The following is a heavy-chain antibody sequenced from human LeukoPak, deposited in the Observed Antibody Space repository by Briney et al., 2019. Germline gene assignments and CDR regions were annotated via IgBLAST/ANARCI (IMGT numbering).Heavy chain of an antibody. CDR1: GFTFSSYW. Sequence: GGSLRLSCAASGFTFSSYWMSWVRQAPGKGLEWVSSISSSSSYIYYADSVKGRFTISRDNAKNSLYLQMNSLRAEDTAVYYCAKAPSVGASYYFDYWGQGTLVTVSS. CDR2: ISSSSSYI. J-gene: IGHJ4*02. D-gene: IGHD1-26*01. V-gene: IGHV3-21*04. CDR3: AKAPSVGASYYFDY.